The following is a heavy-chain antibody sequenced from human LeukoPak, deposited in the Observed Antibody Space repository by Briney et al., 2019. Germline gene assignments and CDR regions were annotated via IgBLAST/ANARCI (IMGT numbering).Heavy chain of an antibody. CDR2: FDPEDGET. D-gene: IGHD5-18*01. J-gene: IGHJ5*02. V-gene: IGHV1-24*01. CDR1: GYTLTELS. Sequence: ASVKVSCKVSGYTLTELSIHWVRQAPGKGLEWMGGFDPEDGETIYAQKFQGGVTMTEDTSTDTAYMELSSLRSEDTAVYYCARGVVVGYSYGEQVGWFDPWGQGTLVTVSS. CDR3: ARGVVVGYSYGEQVGWFDP.